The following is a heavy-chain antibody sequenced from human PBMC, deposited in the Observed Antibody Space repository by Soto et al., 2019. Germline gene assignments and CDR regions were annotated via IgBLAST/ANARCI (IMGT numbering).Heavy chain of an antibody. CDR3: ASPRLSSDGTTPLDY. CDR1: GFTFSSYA. Sequence: QVQLVESGGGVVQPGRSLRLSCAASGFTFSSYAMHWVRQAPGKGLEWVAVISSDGSNKYYADSVKGRFTISRDNSKNTLYLQMNSLRAEDTAVYYCASPRLSSDGTTPLDYWGQGTLVTVSS. J-gene: IGHJ4*02. D-gene: IGHD1-1*01. CDR2: ISSDGSNK. V-gene: IGHV3-30-3*01.